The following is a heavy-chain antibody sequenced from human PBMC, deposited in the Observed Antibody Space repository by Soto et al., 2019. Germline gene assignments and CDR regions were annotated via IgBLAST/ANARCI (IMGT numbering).Heavy chain of an antibody. CDR3: VRDYLLTGFDT. CDR2: VYYSGTT. CDR1: NGSISTYY. J-gene: IGHJ5*02. Sequence: WETLSLTCTVSNGSISTYYWTWVRQPPGKGLEWIGYVYYSGTTNYNHSLKSRVGMSIDTSKNQFSLELKSVTAADTATYYCVRDYLLTGFDTWGQGTLVTAPQ. V-gene: IGHV4-59*01. D-gene: IGHD3-9*01.